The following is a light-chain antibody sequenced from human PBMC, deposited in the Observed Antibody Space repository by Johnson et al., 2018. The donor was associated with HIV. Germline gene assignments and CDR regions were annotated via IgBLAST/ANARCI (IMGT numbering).Light chain of an antibody. V-gene: IGLV1-51*02. CDR3: GTWDSILSVYV. Sequence: QSVLTQPPSVSAAPGQKVTISCSGSSFNIGNNYVSWYQQLPGTAPKLLIYENNKRPSGIPDRFSGSKSGTSATLGITGLQTGDEADYYCGTWDSILSVYVFGTGTKVTVL. CDR2: ENN. CDR1: SFNIGNNY. J-gene: IGLJ1*01.